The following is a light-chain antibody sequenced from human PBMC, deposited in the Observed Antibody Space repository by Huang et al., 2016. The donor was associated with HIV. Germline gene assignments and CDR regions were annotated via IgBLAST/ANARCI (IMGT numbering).Light chain of an antibody. Sequence: DIQMTQSPSSLSASVGDRVTITCRASQSISSYLNWYQQKPGKAPKLLIYAACSLQSGVLSMFSVSGSGTDFTLTISSLQAEDFATYFCQQGYSTLRTFGQGTKLEIK. J-gene: IGKJ2*01. V-gene: IGKV1-39*01. CDR3: QQGYSTLRT. CDR1: QSISSY. CDR2: AAC.